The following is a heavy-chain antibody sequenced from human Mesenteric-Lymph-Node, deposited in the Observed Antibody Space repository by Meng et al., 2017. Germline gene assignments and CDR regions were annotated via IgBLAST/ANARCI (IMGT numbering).Heavy chain of an antibody. D-gene: IGHD5-18*01. CDR1: GYTFTSYG. Sequence: QVQLVQSGAELKKPGASVKVSCKTSGYTFTSYGITWVRQAPGQGLEWMGWINTNTGNPTYAQGFTGRFVFSLDTSVSTAYLQISSLKAEDTAVYYCARSSYSYGSPFDYWGQGTLVTASS. CDR3: ARSSYSYGSPFDY. V-gene: IGHV7-4-1*02. J-gene: IGHJ4*02. CDR2: INTNTGNP.